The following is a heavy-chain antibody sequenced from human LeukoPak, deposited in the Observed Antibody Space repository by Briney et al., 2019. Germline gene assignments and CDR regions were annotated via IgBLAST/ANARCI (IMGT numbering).Heavy chain of an antibody. Sequence: GFLRLSCAASGFTFSSYGMHWVRQAPGKGLEWVAFIRYDGSNKYYADSVKGRFTISRDNSKNTLYLQMNSLRAEDTAVYYCAKERDTAMVTIDYWGQGTLVTVSS. V-gene: IGHV3-30*02. D-gene: IGHD5-18*01. J-gene: IGHJ4*02. CDR2: IRYDGSNK. CDR3: AKERDTAMVTIDY. CDR1: GFTFSSYG.